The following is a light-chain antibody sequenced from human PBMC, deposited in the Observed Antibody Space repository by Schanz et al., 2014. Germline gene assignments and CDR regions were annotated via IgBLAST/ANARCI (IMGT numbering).Light chain of an antibody. J-gene: IGKJ1*01. Sequence: DIQMTQSPSSLSASIGDRVTITCRTSQNIDSYLNWYQHKPGKAPKVLIHSASVLQRGVPSRFSGSESGTDFTLTISSLQPEDFATYYCQQSYTSFWTFGQGSKVEIK. CDR3: QQSYTSFWT. V-gene: IGKV1-39*01. CDR1: QNIDSY. CDR2: SAS.